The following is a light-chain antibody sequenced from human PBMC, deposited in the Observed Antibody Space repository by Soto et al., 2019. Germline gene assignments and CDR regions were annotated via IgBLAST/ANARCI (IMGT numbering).Light chain of an antibody. CDR1: QHVTNSY. Sequence: EIVLTQSPGTLSLSPGERATLSCRASQHVTNSYLAWYQQKHGQAPRLLIYDASTRATGIPPRFSGGGSGTEFTVTISSLEPEDFAVYYCQQRSNWPSFGQGTRLEIK. CDR2: DAS. V-gene: IGKV3D-20*02. J-gene: IGKJ5*01. CDR3: QQRSNWPS.